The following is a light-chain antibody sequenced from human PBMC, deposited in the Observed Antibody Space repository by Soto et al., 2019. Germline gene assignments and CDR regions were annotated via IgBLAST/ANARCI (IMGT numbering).Light chain of an antibody. CDR3: QQLDSNPPWT. CDR2: LAS. CDR1: QTIDNY. Sequence: IQLTQSPSSLSASVGDTVTISCRASQTIDNYLAWYQQYPGRAPKLLIYLASTLQSGVPSRFSASGSGTDFKLTISSLQPEDFATYYCQQLDSNPPWTFGQGTRVEIK. V-gene: IGKV1-9*01. J-gene: IGKJ1*01.